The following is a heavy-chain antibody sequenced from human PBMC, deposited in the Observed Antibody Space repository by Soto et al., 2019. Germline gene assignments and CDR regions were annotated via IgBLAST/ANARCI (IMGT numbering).Heavy chain of an antibody. J-gene: IGHJ4*02. CDR3: ARDSPGYSYGHPLGY. D-gene: IGHD5-18*01. Sequence: QVQLVQSGAEVKKPGASVKVSCKASGYTFTSYGISWVRQAPGQGLEWMGWISAYNGNTNYPQKLQGRVTMTTDTSTSTAYMELRSLRSDDTAVYYCARDSPGYSYGHPLGYWGQGTLVTVSS. CDR2: ISAYNGNT. CDR1: GYTFTSYG. V-gene: IGHV1-18*04.